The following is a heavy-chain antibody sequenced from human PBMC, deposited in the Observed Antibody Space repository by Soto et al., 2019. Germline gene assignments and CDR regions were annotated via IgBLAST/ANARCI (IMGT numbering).Heavy chain of an antibody. Sequence: ASVKVSCKASGFTFTSSAMQWVRQARGQRLEWIGWVVVGSGNTNYAQKFQERVTITRDMSTSTAYMELSSLRSEDTAVYYCAADSYGYDYYYGMDVWGQGTTVTVSS. J-gene: IGHJ6*02. CDR2: VVVGSGNT. D-gene: IGHD5-18*01. V-gene: IGHV1-58*02. CDR1: GFTFTSSA. CDR3: AADSYGYDYYYGMDV.